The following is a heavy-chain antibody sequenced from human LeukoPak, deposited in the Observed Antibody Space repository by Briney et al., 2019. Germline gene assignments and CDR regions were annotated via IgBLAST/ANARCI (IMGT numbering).Heavy chain of an antibody. CDR3: ARDEWFGELMNYYYYGMDV. CDR2: ISYDGSNK. D-gene: IGHD3-10*01. Sequence: GGSLRLSCAASGFTFSSYAMHWVRQAPGKGLEWVAVISYDGSNKYYADSVKGRFTISRDNSKNTLYLQMNSLRAEDTAVYYCARDEWFGELMNYYYYGMDVWGKGTTVTVSS. J-gene: IGHJ6*04. CDR1: GFTFSSYA. V-gene: IGHV3-30*04.